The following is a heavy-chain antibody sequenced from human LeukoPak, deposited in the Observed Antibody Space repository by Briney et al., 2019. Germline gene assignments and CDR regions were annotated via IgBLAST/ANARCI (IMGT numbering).Heavy chain of an antibody. CDR1: GGSLITYY. J-gene: IGHJ4*02. CDR2: VYTNGGT. V-gene: IGHV4-4*07. D-gene: IGHD6-19*01. Sequence: SETLSLTCTVSGGSLITYYWNWIRQPAGTGLEWIGRVYTNGGTNYNPSLKSRLAVSVDTSKNQFSLSLSSVTAADTAVYFCASGSDSIGYSGGGILDYWGQGILVTVSS. CDR3: ASGSDSIGYSGGGILDY.